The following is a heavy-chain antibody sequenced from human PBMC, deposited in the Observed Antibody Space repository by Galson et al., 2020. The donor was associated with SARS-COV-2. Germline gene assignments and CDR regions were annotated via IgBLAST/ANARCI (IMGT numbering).Heavy chain of an antibody. D-gene: IGHD3-3*01. Sequence: SETLSLTCTVSGGSINTNSYYWGWIRQPPGKGLEWIGSIYYSGSTYYNPSLKSRVSISVDTSKNQFSLKLSSVTAADTAVYYCAKDHLHITSFGVVPKAWFDPWGQGTLVTVSS. CDR3: AKDHLHITSFGVVPKAWFDP. J-gene: IGHJ5*02. CDR1: GGSINTNSYY. V-gene: IGHV4-39*07. CDR2: IYYSGST.